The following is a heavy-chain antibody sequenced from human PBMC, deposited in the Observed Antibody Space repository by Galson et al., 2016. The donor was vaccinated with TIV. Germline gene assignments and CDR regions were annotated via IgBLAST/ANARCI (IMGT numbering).Heavy chain of an antibody. CDR3: SRLGLDWFDP. Sequence: SLRLSCAASGFTFSRHGIHWVRHTPGKGLEWVTFIGPDGNDKSYGDSVKGRFTISRDNSMSRIYLQMNDLRLEDTAIYYCSRLGLDWFDPWGQVTQVTVSS. D-gene: IGHD3-16*01. CDR2: IGPDGNDK. V-gene: IGHV3-30*02. CDR1: GFTFSRHG. J-gene: IGHJ5*02.